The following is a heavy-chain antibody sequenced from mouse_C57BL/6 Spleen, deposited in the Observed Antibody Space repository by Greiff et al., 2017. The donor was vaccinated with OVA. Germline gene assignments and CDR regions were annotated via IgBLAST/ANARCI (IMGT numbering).Heavy chain of an antibody. D-gene: IGHD2-4*01. Sequence: EVKLMESGGGLVKPGGSLKLSCAASGFTFSSYAMSWVRQTPEKRLEWVATISDGGSYTYYPDNVKGRFTISRDNAKNNLYLQMSHLKSEDTAMYYCARAGGLRRCYAMDYWGQGTSVTVSS. CDR1: GFTFSSYA. V-gene: IGHV5-4*03. CDR2: ISDGGSYT. J-gene: IGHJ4*01. CDR3: ARAGGLRRCYAMDY.